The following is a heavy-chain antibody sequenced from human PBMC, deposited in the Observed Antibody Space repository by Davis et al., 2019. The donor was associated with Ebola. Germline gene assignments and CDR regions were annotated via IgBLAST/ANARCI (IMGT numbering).Heavy chain of an antibody. CDR3: AKDHHLVKDFDL. Sequence: GRSLRPSCAASGFTFTGPAMHWVRQASGKGLEWVGRIRSKANSYATAYAASVKGRFTISRDDSKNTAYLQMNSLRAEDTAVYYCAKDHHLVKDFDLWGRGTLVTVSS. J-gene: IGHJ2*01. CDR1: GFTFTGPA. V-gene: IGHV3-73*01. CDR2: IRSKANSYAT. D-gene: IGHD3-9*01.